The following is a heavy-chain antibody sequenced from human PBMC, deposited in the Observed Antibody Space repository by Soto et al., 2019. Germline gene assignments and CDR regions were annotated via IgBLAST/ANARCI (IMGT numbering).Heavy chain of an antibody. CDR3: ARAVLRAYSGYDLYGMDV. J-gene: IGHJ6*02. CDR1: GGTFSSYA. Sequence: QVQLVQSGAEVKKPGSSVKVSCKASGGTFSSYAISWVRQAPGQGLEWMGGIIPIFGTANYAQKFQGRVTITADESTSTAHMELSSLRSEDTAVYYCARAVLRAYSGYDLYGMDVWGQGTTVTASS. CDR2: IIPIFGTA. D-gene: IGHD5-12*01. V-gene: IGHV1-69*01.